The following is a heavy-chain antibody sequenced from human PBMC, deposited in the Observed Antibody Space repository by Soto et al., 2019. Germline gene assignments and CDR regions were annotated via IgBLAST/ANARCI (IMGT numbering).Heavy chain of an antibody. CDR3: ARAPRGYSGYDSGAHFDY. D-gene: IGHD5-12*01. Sequence: PSETLSLTCTVSGGSISSGGYYWSWIRQHPGKGLEWIGYIYYSGSTYYNPSLKSRVTISVDTSKNQFSLKLSSVTAADTAVYYCARAPRGYSGYDSGAHFDYWGQGTLVTVSS. V-gene: IGHV4-31*03. CDR1: GGSISSGGYY. CDR2: IYYSGST. J-gene: IGHJ4*02.